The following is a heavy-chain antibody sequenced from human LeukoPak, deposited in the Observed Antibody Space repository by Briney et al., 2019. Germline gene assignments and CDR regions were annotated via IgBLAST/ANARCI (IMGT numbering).Heavy chain of an antibody. V-gene: IGHV3-74*01. J-gene: IGHJ3*02. Sequence: GGSLRLSCAASGFTFSSYWMHWVRQAPGKGLVWVSRIISDGSITTYADSVKGRFTISRDNAKNTLYLQMNSLRAKDTAVYYCARVVYYYDSSGYPGAFDIWGQGTMVTVSS. CDR1: GFTFSSYW. D-gene: IGHD3-22*01. CDR2: IISDGSIT. CDR3: ARVVYYYDSSGYPGAFDI.